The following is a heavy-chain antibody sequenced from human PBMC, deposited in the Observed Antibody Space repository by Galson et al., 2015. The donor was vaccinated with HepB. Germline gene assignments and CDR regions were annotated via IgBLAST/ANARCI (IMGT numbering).Heavy chain of an antibody. CDR1: GYTFTSYG. CDR3: ARENGGYCSGGSCYSGSDAFDI. J-gene: IGHJ3*02. V-gene: IGHV1-18*04. CDR2: ISAYNGNT. D-gene: IGHD2-15*01. Sequence: SVKVSCKASGYTFTSYGISWVRQAPGQGLEWMGWISAYNGNTNYAQKLQGRVTMTTDTSTSTAYMELRSLRSDDTAVYYCARENGGYCSGGSCYSGSDAFDIWGQGTMVTVSS.